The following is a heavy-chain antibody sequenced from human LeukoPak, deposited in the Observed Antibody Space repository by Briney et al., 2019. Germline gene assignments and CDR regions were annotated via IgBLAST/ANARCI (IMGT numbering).Heavy chain of an antibody. CDR3: ARGGFQSDY. D-gene: IGHD2-21*01. V-gene: IGHV4-59*01. Sequence: SETLSLTCTVSGGSMTSYYWSWTRQPPGKGLEWIGYIYYSGSTKYNPSLKSRVTISVDTSKNQFSLKLNSMTTADTAVYYCARGGFQSDYWGQGTLVTVSS. CDR2: IYYSGST. J-gene: IGHJ4*02. CDR1: GGSMTSYY.